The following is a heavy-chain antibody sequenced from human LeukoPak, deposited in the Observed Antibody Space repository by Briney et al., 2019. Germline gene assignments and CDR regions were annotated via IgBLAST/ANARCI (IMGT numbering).Heavy chain of an antibody. CDR2: IYTSGST. V-gene: IGHV4-4*07. CDR3: ARQLRSLNDILTGYAFDI. J-gene: IGHJ3*02. CDR1: GGSISSYY. Sequence: SETLSLTCTVSGGSISSYYWSSIRQPAGKGREWIGRIYTSGSTNYNPSLKSRVTMSVDTSKNQFSLKLSSVTAADTAVYYCARQLRSLNDILTGYAFDIWGQGTMVTVSS. D-gene: IGHD3-9*01.